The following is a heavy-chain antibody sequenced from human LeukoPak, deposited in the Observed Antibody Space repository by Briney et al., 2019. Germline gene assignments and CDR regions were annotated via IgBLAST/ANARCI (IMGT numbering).Heavy chain of an antibody. D-gene: IGHD6-19*01. V-gene: IGHV4-61*01. CDR1: GGSVSSGSYY. CDR2: ICYSGST. Sequence: SETLSLTCTVSGGSVSSGSYYWSWIRQPPGKGLEWIGYICYSGSTNYNPSLKSRVTISVDTSKNQFSLKLSSVTAADTAVYYCARDLGSSGWATIDYWGQGTLVTVSS. J-gene: IGHJ4*02. CDR3: ARDLGSSGWATIDY.